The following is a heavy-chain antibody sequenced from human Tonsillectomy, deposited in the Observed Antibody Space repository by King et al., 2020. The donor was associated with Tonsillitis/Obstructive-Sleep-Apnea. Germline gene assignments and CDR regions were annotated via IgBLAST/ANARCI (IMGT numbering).Heavy chain of an antibody. D-gene: IGHD3-16*01. Sequence: VQLVESGGGLVKPGGSLRLSCAASGFTFTNAWMSWVRQAPGKGLEWVGRIESKTDGGTTDYAAPVKGRFTTSRDDSKNTLFLQMNSLKTEDTAVYYCTTTLPSIMITFGGVYDAFDIWGQGTMVTVSS. CDR3: TTTLPSIMITFGGVYDAFDI. CDR1: GFTFTNAW. V-gene: IGHV3-15*04. J-gene: IGHJ3*02. CDR2: IESKTDGGTT.